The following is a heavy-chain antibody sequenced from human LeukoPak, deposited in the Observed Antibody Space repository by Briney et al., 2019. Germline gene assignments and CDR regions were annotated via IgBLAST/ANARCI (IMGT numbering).Heavy chain of an antibody. J-gene: IGHJ4*02. CDR1: GFTFSSYA. CDR2: ISGSGSST. V-gene: IGHV3-23*01. D-gene: IGHD2-21*01. CDR3: AIRGIYYLDY. Sequence: GGSLRLSCAASGFTFSSYAMTWVRQAPGKGLEWVSAISGSGSSTYYADSLKGRFTISRDNSKNTLYLQMNSLRAEDTAVYYCAIRGIYYLDYWGQGTLVTVSS.